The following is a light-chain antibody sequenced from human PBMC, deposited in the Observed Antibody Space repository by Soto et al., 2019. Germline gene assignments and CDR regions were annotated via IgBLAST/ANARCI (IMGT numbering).Light chain of an antibody. CDR1: SSNIGAHSD. CDR2: DNN. CDR3: QSYDSSLSAPYV. J-gene: IGLJ1*01. Sequence: QSVRTQPPSVSGAPGQRITISCTGSSSNIGAHSDVYWYQHLPGTAPKLLIYDNNNRPSGVPDRFSGSKSGTSASLAITGLQADDEADYYCQSYDSSLSAPYVFGTGTKVTVL. V-gene: IGLV1-40*01.